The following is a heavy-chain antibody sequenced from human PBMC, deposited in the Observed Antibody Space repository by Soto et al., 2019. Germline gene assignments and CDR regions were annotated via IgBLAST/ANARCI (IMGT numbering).Heavy chain of an antibody. CDR2: ISSSGSTI. CDR3: ARGLEAGQPLYYYYMDV. V-gene: IGHV3-11*01. CDR1: GFTFSDYC. Sequence: VGFLRLSCAASGFTFSDYCRSWIRQAPGKGLEWVSYISSSGSTIYYADSVKGRFTISRDNAKNSLYLQMNSLRAEDTAVYYCARGLEAGQPLYYYYMDVWGKGTTVTVSS. J-gene: IGHJ6*03.